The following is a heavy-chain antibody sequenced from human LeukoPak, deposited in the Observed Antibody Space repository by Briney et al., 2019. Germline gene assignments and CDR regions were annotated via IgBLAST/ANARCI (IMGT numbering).Heavy chain of an antibody. J-gene: IGHJ4*02. CDR3: ARRIAVGVWYYFDY. CDR1: GGSISSYY. Sequence: SETLSLTCTVSGGSISSYYWSWIRQPPGKGLEWIGYIYTSGSTNYNPSLKSRVTISVDTSKNQFSLKLSSVTAAGTAVYYCARRIAVGVWYYFDYWGQGTLVTVSS. CDR2: IYTSGST. D-gene: IGHD6-19*01. V-gene: IGHV4-4*09.